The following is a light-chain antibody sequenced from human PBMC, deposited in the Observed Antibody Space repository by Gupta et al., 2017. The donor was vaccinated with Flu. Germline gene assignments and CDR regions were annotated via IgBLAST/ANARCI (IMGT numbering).Light chain of an antibody. V-gene: IGKV3-11*01. J-gene: IGKJ1*01. CDR1: QYVYTY. CDR2: DAS. Sequence: TLSLFPGEGSTLPCMASQYVYTYLSWYQQTPGQAPRLIIYDASTRATGVVARLSGSGSGTEFTLTVSNLEPEDSAVYHCLQRKTWPRPVGQGT. CDR3: LQRKTWPRP.